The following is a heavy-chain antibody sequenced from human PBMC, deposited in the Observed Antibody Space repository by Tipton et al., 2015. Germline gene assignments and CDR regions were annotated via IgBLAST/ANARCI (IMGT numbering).Heavy chain of an antibody. CDR1: GDSISSSNW. CDR2: IHHGGST. J-gene: IGHJ6*02. Sequence: TLSLTCSVSGDSISSSNWWSWVRQPPGKGLEWIGEIHHGGSTNYNPSLKSRVTMSVDTSKNQFSLHLSSVTAADTAVYYCARGVYYDLDVWGQGTTVTVAS. CDR3: ARGVYYDLDV. V-gene: IGHV4-4*02.